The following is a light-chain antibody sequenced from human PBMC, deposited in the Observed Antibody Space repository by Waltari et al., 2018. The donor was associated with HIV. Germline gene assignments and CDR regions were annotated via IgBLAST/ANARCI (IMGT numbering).Light chain of an antibody. CDR3: SSYTISSTLV. J-gene: IGLJ2*01. V-gene: IGLV2-14*01. CDR2: DVS. CDR1: SSDVGGYNY. Sequence: QAALSQPASVSGAPGQSITISCTGTSSDVGGYNYVSWYQQHPGKAPKHLIYDVSSLPSGLSNRFSGSKSGNTASLTISGLQAEDEADYYCSSYTISSTLVFGGGTKLTVL.